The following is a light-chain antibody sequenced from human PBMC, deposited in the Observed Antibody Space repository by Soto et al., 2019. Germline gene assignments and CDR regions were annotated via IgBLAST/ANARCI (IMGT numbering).Light chain of an antibody. J-gene: IGKJ1*01. CDR1: QTVFSR. CDR2: DSS. CDR3: HQRRSWPRT. V-gene: IGKV3-11*01. Sequence: EIVLTQSPTTLSSSPGERATLSCRASQTVFSRLAWYQHKPGQAPRLLIYDSSNRATGIPARFSGSGSGTDFTLTIDSREPEDFAVYYCHQRRSWPRTFGQGTKVEI.